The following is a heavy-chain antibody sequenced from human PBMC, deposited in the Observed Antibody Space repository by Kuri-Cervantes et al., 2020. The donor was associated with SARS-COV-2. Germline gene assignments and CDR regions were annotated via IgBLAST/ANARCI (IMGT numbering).Heavy chain of an antibody. V-gene: IGHV4-34*01. CDR2: INHSGST. CDR1: GGSFSGYY. Sequence: SETLSLTCAVYGGSFSGYYWSWIRQPPGKGLEWIGEINHSGSTNYNPSLKSRVTISVDKSKNQFSLKLSSVTAADTAVYYCARVGYPESVFDYWGQGTLVTVSS. J-gene: IGHJ4*02. D-gene: IGHD2-8*02. CDR3: ARVGYPESVFDY.